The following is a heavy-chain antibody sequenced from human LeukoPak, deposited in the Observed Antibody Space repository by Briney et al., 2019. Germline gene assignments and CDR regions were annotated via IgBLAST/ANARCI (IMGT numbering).Heavy chain of an antibody. CDR2: INSDGSFT. CDR3: ARVSMVATPDYFGY. D-gene: IGHD5-12*01. V-gene: IGHV3-74*01. Sequence: GGSLRLSCAASGFTFSTYWMHWVRQGPGKGLVWVSRINSDGSFTNYADSVKGRFTISRDNAKNTLYLQMNSLRAEDTAVYYCARVSMVATPDYFGYWGQGTLVTVSS. J-gene: IGHJ4*02. CDR1: GFTFSTYW.